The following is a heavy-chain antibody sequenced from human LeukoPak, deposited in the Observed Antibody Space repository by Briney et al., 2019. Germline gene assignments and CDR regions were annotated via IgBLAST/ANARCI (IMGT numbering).Heavy chain of an antibody. CDR3: ARGPYAYTSSATLGSYNWFDP. D-gene: IGHD2-2*02. CDR1: GYSFPNYW. V-gene: IGHV5-51*01. J-gene: IGHJ5*02. Sequence: GESLKISCKGSGYSFPNYWIGWVRQMPGKGLEWMGIIYPGDSDTRYSPSFQDQVTISVDKSISTAYLQWSSLKASDTAMYYCARGPYAYTSSATLGSYNWFDPWGQGSQVTVSS. CDR2: IYPGDSDT.